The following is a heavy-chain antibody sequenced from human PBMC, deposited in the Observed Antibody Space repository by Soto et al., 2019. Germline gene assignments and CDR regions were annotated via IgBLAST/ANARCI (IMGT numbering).Heavy chain of an antibody. V-gene: IGHV3-23*01. CDR2: MSGSGDFT. J-gene: IGHJ4*02. CDR1: GFPFRSYA. CDR3: AKDFSSGRYYFDY. D-gene: IGHD6-25*01. Sequence: VQLLESGGGLVQPGGSLRLSCVASGFPFRSYAMNWVRQVPGKGLEWVSGMSGSGDFTYYADSVKGRCTISRDNSKNTLYLQMSSLRAEDTTIYYCAKDFSSGRYYFDYWGQGTRVTVSS.